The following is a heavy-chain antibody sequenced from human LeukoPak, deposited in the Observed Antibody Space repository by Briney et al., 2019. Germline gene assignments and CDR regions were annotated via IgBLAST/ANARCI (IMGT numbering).Heavy chain of an antibody. J-gene: IGHJ4*02. D-gene: IGHD4-17*01. CDR1: GYTFTSYG. CDR3: ARLYGDYRSALLPSPYFDY. CDR2: ISAYNGNT. Sequence: ASVKVSCKASGYTFTSYGISWVRQAPGQGLEWMGWISAYNGNTNYAQKLQGRVTMTTDTSTSTAYMELRSLRSDETAVYYCARLYGDYRSALLPSPYFDYWGQGTLVTVSS. V-gene: IGHV1-18*01.